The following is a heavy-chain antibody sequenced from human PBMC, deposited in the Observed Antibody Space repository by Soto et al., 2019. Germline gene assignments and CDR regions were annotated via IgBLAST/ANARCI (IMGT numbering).Heavy chain of an antibody. Sequence: GGSLRLSCAASGFTFSGYAMNWVRQTPGKGLEWVSAMSGSGGDTYYADSVKGRFTISRDKSKNTLYLQMNSLRVEDTAVYYCAKNPWTHRFWGQGT. V-gene: IGHV3-23*01. D-gene: IGHD5-18*01. CDR3: AKNPWTHRF. CDR2: MSGSGGDT. J-gene: IGHJ4*02. CDR1: GFTFSGYA.